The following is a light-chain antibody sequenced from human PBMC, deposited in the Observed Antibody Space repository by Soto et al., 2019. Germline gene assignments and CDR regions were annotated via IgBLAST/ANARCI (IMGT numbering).Light chain of an antibody. V-gene: IGKV3-15*01. J-gene: IGKJ5*01. CDR3: QQYSNWPPIT. Sequence: EIVLTQSPGTLSVSLVEGATLSCMASQSVSIHLAWYQQKPGQAPRLLIYDTSTRATGIPARFSGSGSGTEFTLTISSLQSEDFAVYYCQQYSNWPPITFGQGTRLEIK. CDR2: DTS. CDR1: QSVSIH.